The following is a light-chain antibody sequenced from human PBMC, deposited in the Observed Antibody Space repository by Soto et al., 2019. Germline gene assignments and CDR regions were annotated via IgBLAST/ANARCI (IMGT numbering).Light chain of an antibody. Sequence: EIVLTQSPGTLSLSPGERATLSCRASQSVSSSYLAWYQQKPGQAPRLLIYGVSSRATGIPDRFSGSGSGTDFTLTISRLEPEDFAVYFCKQYGSSPQTFGQGTKVDI. J-gene: IGKJ1*01. CDR3: KQYGSSPQT. V-gene: IGKV3-20*01. CDR1: QSVSSSY. CDR2: GVS.